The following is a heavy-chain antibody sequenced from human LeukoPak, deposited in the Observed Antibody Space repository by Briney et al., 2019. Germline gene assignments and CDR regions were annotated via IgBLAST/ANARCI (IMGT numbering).Heavy chain of an antibody. J-gene: IGHJ4*02. CDR2: RKEDGSEK. CDR3: ARGPNYGSRSDYFDY. Sequence: GGSLRLSCAVSGFTFSDCWMNWVRQAPGKGREWVANRKEDGSEKYCVDCVKGRFTISRDNAKNSLYLQMNSLRVEDTAVYYCARGPNYGSRSDYFDYWGQGTLVTVSS. CDR1: GFTFSDCW. V-gene: IGHV3-7*03. D-gene: IGHD3-10*01.